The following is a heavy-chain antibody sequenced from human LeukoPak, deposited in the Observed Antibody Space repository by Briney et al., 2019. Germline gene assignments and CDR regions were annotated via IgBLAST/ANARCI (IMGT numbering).Heavy chain of an antibody. J-gene: IGHJ4*02. V-gene: IGHV4-61*08. Sequence: SETLSLTCTVSGASVGSAGYYWSWIRQPPGGGLEWIGYIYYISNTNYNPSLKSRVTMSVDPSKDQFSLKPSSVTAADTAVYYCASDLIGDYGYFDYWGQGTLVTVSS. CDR1: GASVGSAGYY. CDR2: IYYISNT. D-gene: IGHD4-17*01. CDR3: ASDLIGDYGYFDY.